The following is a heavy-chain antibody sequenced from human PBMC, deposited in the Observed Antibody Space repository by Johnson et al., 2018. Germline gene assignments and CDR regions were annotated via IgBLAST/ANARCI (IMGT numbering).Heavy chain of an antibody. CDR2: ISYDGSNK. CDR1: GFTFSSYG. D-gene: IGHD5-12*01. Sequence: VQLVESGGGVVQPGRSLRLSCAASGFTFSSYGMHWVRQAPGKGLEWVAVISYDGSNKYYADSVKGRFTISRDNSKNTLYLQMNSLRGEEPAGYYCAKNSWQPPVTDYYYMDVGGEGTTVTVSS. V-gene: IGHV3-30*18. J-gene: IGHJ6*03. CDR3: AKNSWQPPVTDYYYMDV.